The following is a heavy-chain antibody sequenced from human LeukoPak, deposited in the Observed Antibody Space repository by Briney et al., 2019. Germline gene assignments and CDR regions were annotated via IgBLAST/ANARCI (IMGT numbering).Heavy chain of an antibody. J-gene: IGHJ4*02. CDR3: AYNPVNGYSLDY. CDR1: GFSLSASGVG. D-gene: IGHD5-18*01. Sequence: SGPTLVNPTQTLTLTCTFSGFSLSASGVGVGWIRQPPGKPLERLALVYWDDDKRYSPSLRNRLTIIKDSSRNQVVLTMTNMDPVDTATYYCAYNPVNGYSLDYWGQGVLVTVSS. V-gene: IGHV2-5*02. CDR2: VYWDDDK.